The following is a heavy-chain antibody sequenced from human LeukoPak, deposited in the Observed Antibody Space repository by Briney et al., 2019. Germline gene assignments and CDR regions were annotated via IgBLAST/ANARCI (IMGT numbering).Heavy chain of an antibody. CDR3: ARASLRFLEWLSRRDYYYYYMDV. D-gene: IGHD3-3*01. CDR1: GGSISSHY. Sequence: SATLSLTCTVSGGSISSHYWSWLRQPPGKGLEWIGYIYYSGSTNYNPSLKRRVTISVDTSKNQFSLKLSSLTAADTAVYYCARASLRFLEWLSRRDYYYYYMDVWGKGTTVTVSS. CDR2: IYYSGST. J-gene: IGHJ6*03. V-gene: IGHV4-59*11.